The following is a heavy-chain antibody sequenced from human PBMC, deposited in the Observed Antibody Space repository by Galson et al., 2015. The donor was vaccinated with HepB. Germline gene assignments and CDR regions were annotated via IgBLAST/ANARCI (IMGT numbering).Heavy chain of an antibody. CDR2: IYPGDSDT. CDR3: ARQGGYYTYYFYGMDV. D-gene: IGHD3-3*01. CDR1: EYSFTSFW. V-gene: IGHV5-51*01. J-gene: IGHJ6*02. Sequence: QSGAEVKKPGESLKISCKGSEYSFTSFWIGWVRQVPGKGLESMGIIYPGDSDTKYSPSFQGHVTISADSSISTAYLQWSSLKASDTAIYYCARQGGYYTYYFYGMDVWGQGTTVTVSS.